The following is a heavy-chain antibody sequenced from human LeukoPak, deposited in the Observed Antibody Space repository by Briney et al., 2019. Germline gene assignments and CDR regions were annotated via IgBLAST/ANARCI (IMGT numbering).Heavy chain of an antibody. CDR3: ARSREYCSSTSCSDKFDY. CDR1: GGTFSSYA. CDR2: IIPIFGTA. D-gene: IGHD2-2*01. V-gene: IGHV1-69*05. J-gene: IGHJ4*02. Sequence: ASVKVSCKASGGTFSSYAISWVRQAPGQGLEWMGRIIPIFGTANCAQKFQGRVTITTDESTSTAYMELSSLRSEDTAVYYCARSREYCSSTSCSDKFDYWGQGTLVTVSS.